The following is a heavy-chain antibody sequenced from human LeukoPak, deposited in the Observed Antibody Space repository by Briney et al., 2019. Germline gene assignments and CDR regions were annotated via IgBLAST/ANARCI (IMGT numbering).Heavy chain of an antibody. D-gene: IGHD5-24*01. CDR3: ARGWLQFRGALNY. CDR1: GGTFSSYA. V-gene: IGHV1-69*13. CDR2: IIPIFGTA. J-gene: IGHJ4*02. Sequence: SVKVSCKASGGTFSSYAISWVRQAPGQGLEWMGGIIPIFGTASYAQKFQGRVTITADESTSTAYMELSSLRSEDTAVYYCARGWLQFRGALNYWGQGTLVTVSS.